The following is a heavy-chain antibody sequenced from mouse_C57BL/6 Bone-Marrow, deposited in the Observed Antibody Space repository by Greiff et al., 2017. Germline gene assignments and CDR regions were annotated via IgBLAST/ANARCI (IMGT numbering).Heavy chain of an antibody. D-gene: IGHD6-2*01. CDR3: ARSPLLSYWYFDV. CDR2: TSYSGST. J-gene: IGHJ1*03. Sequence: EVKLQESGPGLAKPSQTLSLTCSVTGYSITSDYWNWIRKFPGNKLEYMGYTSYSGSTYYNPSLKSRISITRDTSKNQYYLQLNSVTTEYTATYYCARSPLLSYWYFDVWGTGTTVTVSS. CDR1: GYSITSDY. V-gene: IGHV3-8*01.